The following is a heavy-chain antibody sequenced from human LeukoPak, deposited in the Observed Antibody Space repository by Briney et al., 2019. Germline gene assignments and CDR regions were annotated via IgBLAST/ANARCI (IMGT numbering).Heavy chain of an antibody. J-gene: IGHJ4*02. V-gene: IGHV1-46*01. Sequence: GASVKVSCKAPGYTFTSYAMNWVRQAPGQGLEWMGIINPSGGSTSYAQKFQGRVTMTRDTSTSTVYMELSSLRSEDTAVYYCASLYSGYDSVDYWGQGTLVTVSS. CDR3: ASLYSGYDSVDY. D-gene: IGHD5-12*01. CDR2: INPSGGST. CDR1: GYTFTSYA.